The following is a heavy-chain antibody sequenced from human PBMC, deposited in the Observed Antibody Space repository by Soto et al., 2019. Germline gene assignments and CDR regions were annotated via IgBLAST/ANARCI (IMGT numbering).Heavy chain of an antibody. CDR3: ARGYCSGGGCYSFYFQH. CDR2: IYYSGST. V-gene: IGHV4-59*01. D-gene: IGHD2-15*01. Sequence: SETLSLTCTVSGGSISSYYWSWIRQPPGKGLEWIGYIYYSGSTNYNPSLKSRVTISLDTSKNQFSLKLSSVTAADTAVYYCARGYCSGGGCYSFYFQHWGQGTLVTVSS. J-gene: IGHJ1*01. CDR1: GGSISSYY.